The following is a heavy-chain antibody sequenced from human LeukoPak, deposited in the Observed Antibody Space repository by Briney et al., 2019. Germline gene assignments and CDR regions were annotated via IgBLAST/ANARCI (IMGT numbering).Heavy chain of an antibody. CDR2: LYSGGNT. CDR1: GFTVSSNY. CDR3: ARYDGGSGPLDY. D-gene: IGHD3-10*01. J-gene: IGHJ4*02. V-gene: IGHV3-53*01. Sequence: QSGGSLRLSCAVSGFTVSSNYMNWVRQAPGKGLEWVSVLYSGGNTYYADSVKGRFTISRDNSKNTLYLQMNSLRAEDTAVYYCARYDGGSGPLDYWGQGTLVTVSS.